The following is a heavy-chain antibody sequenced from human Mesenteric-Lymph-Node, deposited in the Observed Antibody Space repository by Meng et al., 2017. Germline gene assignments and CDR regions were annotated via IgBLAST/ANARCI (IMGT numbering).Heavy chain of an antibody. CDR2: IYHSGRT. D-gene: IGHD4-17*01. V-gene: IGHV4-34*01. J-gene: IGHJ4*02. Sequence: QVQLQQWGEGLLKPSETLFLTGAVYGGSFSGYYWSWIRQPPGKGLEWIGEIYHSGRTNYNPSVKSRVSMSVDKSQNHFSLRLSSVTAADTAVYYCTTLYGDSISWGQGTLVTVSS. CDR3: TTLYGDSIS. CDR1: GGSFSGYY.